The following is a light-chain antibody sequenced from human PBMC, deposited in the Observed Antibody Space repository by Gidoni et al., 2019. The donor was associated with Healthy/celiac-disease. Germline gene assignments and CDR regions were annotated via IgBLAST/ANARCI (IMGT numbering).Light chain of an antibody. V-gene: IGKV3-15*01. J-gene: IGKJ5*01. Sequence: EIVMTQSPATLSVSPGERATLSCRASQSVSSNLAWYQQQPGQAPRLLIYGATTRATRLPARFSGSGSGTEFTLTISSLQSEDFAVYYCQQYNNWPPITFGQGTRLEIK. CDR3: QQYNNWPPIT. CDR1: QSVSSN. CDR2: GAT.